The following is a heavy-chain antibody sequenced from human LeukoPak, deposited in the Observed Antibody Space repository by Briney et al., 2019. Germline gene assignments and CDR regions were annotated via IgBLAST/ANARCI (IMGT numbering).Heavy chain of an antibody. CDR3: AASLYYDFWSGGDY. D-gene: IGHD3-3*01. CDR2: INPNSGDT. Sequence: ASVKVSCKASGYTFTDYYMHWVRQAPGQGLEWMGWINPNSGDTHYVQKFQGRVTMTRDTSITTAYMELSRLRSDDTAVFYCAASLYYDFWSGGDYWGQGTLVTVSS. J-gene: IGHJ4*02. CDR1: GYTFTDYY. V-gene: IGHV1-2*02.